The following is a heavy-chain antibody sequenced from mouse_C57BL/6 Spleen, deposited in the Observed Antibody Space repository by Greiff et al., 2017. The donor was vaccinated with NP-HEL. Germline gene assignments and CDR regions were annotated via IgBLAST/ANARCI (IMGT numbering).Heavy chain of an antibody. CDR2: IHPKSGST. Sequence: QVQLKQPGAELVKPGASVKLSCKASGYTFTRYWMHWVKQRHGHGLEWIGMIHPKSGSTNYNEKFKSKATLTVDKSSSTAYMQLSSLTSEDSAVYYCARRPGARGYFDVWGTGTTVTVSS. J-gene: IGHJ1*03. V-gene: IGHV1-64*01. CDR1: GYTFTRYW. CDR3: ARRPGARGYFDV.